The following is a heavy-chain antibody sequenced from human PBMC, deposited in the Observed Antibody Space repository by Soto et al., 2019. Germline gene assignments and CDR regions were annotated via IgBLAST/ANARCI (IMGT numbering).Heavy chain of an antibody. CDR2: IIPIFDTA. Sequence: QVQLVQSGAEVKKPGSSVKVSCKASGGTFSSYAITWVRQAPGQGLEWMGEIIPIFDTANYAQKFQGRVTTTEDEYKSTAYMELSSRRSEDTAVYYCARDRGPSSGYYPYWFDPWGQGTLVTVSS. V-gene: IGHV1-69*12. J-gene: IGHJ5*02. CDR1: GGTFSSYA. CDR3: ARDRGPSSGYYPYWFDP. D-gene: IGHD3-22*01.